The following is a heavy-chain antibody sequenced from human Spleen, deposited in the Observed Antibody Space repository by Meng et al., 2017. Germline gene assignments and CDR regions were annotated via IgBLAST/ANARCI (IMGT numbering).Heavy chain of an antibody. CDR1: GFTFSSYW. CDR3: AKDISGGGLYDFWSGYYNFDY. Sequence: SCKASGFTFSSYWMSWVRQAPGKGLEWVANIKQDGSEKYYVDSVKGRFTISRDNAKNSLYLQMNSLRAEDTALYYCAKDISGGGLYDFWSGYYNFDYWGQGILVTVSS. J-gene: IGHJ4*02. V-gene: IGHV3-7*03. D-gene: IGHD3-3*01. CDR2: IKQDGSEK.